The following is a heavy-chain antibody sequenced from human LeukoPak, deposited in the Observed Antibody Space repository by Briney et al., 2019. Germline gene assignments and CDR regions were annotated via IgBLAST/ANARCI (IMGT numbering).Heavy chain of an antibody. V-gene: IGHV3-23*01. CDR2: ISGSGGST. Sequence: SGGSLRLSCAASGFTFSSYAMSWVRQAPGKGLEWVSAISGSGGSTYYADSVKGRFTISRDNSKNTLYLQMNSLRAEDTALYYCAKSRGSYSTGTFDYWGQGTLVTVSS. J-gene: IGHJ4*02. CDR3: AKSRGSYSTGTFDY. CDR1: GFTFSSYA. D-gene: IGHD1-26*01.